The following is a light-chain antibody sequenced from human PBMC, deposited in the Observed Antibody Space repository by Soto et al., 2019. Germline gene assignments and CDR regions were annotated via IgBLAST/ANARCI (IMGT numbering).Light chain of an antibody. V-gene: IGKV3-11*01. CDR2: DVS. CDR1: ESVTDY. Sequence: EIVLTQSPATLSVSPGERGTLSCRASESVTDYLAWYQQKPGQAPRLLVYDVSNRAAGIPTRFSGGGSGTDFTLTISNVEPEDFAVYYCQQRSDWPWTFGQGTKVDI. CDR3: QQRSDWPWT. J-gene: IGKJ1*01.